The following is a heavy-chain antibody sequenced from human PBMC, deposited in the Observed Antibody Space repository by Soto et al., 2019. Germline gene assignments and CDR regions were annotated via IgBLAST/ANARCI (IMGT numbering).Heavy chain of an antibody. D-gene: IGHD2-15*01. J-gene: IGHJ3*01. CDR2: ISSSGTTI. CDR3: ERRIWDNLVVAAATRGALDF. CDR1: GFTFRNYE. Sequence: PGGSLRLSCAASGFTFRNYEMNWVRQAPGKGLEWVSYISSSGTTIYYADSVKGRFTISRDHAKNSLYLQMNSLRDEDTAVYYCERRIWDNLVVAAATRGALDFWGQGTTVTVSS. V-gene: IGHV3-48*03.